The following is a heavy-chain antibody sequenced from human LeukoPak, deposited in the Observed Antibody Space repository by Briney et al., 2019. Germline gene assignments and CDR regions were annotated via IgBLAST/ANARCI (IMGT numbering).Heavy chain of an antibody. D-gene: IGHD3-10*01. CDR2: ISNDGRNK. CDR3: ARDAVPSGHGMDV. J-gene: IGHJ6*02. CDR1: GFTLSSQG. V-gene: IGHV3-33*05. Sequence: GGSLRLSCAASGFTLSSQGMHWVRQAPGKGLDWVALISNDGRNKYYAGSVKGRFTISRDNSKNTLYLQMNSLRAEDTAVYFCARDAVPSGHGMDVWGQGTTVTVSS.